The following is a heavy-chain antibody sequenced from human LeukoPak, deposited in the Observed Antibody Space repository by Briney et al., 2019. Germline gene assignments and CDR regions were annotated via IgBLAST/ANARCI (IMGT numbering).Heavy chain of an antibody. V-gene: IGHV4-4*02. J-gene: IGHJ6*03. CDR3: AKRGGQLWDKYYYYMDV. D-gene: IGHD5-18*01. CDR1: GGSISSSNW. CDR2: IYHSGST. Sequence: PSETLSLTCAVSGGSISSSNWWSWVRQPPGKGLEWIGEIYHSGSTNYNPSLKSRVTISVDKSKNQFSLKLSSVTAADTAVYYCAKRGGQLWDKYYYYMDVWGKGTTVTVSS.